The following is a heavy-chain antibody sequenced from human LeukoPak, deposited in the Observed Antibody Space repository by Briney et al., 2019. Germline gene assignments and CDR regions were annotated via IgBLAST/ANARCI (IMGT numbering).Heavy chain of an antibody. Sequence: PGGSLRLSCAASGFTFSSYGMHWVRPAPGKGLEWVTFIRYDGSNKYYADSVKGRITISRDNSKNTLYLQMNSLRPEDTAVYYCARVRCSSTSCYVGLYYYYYMDVWGKGTTVTVSS. J-gene: IGHJ6*03. CDR2: IRYDGSNK. V-gene: IGHV3-30*02. CDR1: GFTFSSYG. D-gene: IGHD2-2*01. CDR3: ARVRCSSTSCYVGLYYYYYMDV.